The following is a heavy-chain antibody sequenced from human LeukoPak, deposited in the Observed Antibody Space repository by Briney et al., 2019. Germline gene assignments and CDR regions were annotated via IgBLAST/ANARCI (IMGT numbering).Heavy chain of an antibody. CDR3: ARVMAYDSSGYRYYFDY. J-gene: IGHJ4*02. CDR2: ISAYNGNT. Sequence: GASVKVSCKASGYTFTSNGISWVRQAPGQGLEWMGWISAYNGNTNYAQKLQGRVTMTTDTSMSTAYMELRSLRSDDTAVYYCARVMAYDSSGYRYYFDYWGQGTLVTVSS. V-gene: IGHV1-18*01. D-gene: IGHD3-22*01. CDR1: GYTFTSNG.